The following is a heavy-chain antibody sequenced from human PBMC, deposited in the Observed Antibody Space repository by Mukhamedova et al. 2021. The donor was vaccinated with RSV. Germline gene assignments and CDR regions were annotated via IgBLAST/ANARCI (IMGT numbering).Heavy chain of an antibody. V-gene: IGHV3-74*01. CDR2: INMDGSST. J-gene: IGHJ5*02. D-gene: IGHD2-2*01. Sequence: GLVWVSRINMDGSSTSYADSVKGRFVISRDNAKNTLYLQMNSLRVEDTAVYYCARAYCGSTCYGWFAPWGQGTQVTAPS. CDR3: ARAYCGSTCYGWFAP.